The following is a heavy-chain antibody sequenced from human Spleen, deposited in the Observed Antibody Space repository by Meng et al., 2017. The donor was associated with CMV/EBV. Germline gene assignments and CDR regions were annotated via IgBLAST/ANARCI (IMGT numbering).Heavy chain of an antibody. J-gene: IGHJ5*02. CDR1: GDSIRGSGYY. CDR2: IYDSGST. V-gene: IGHV4-31*02. CDR3: TRADYYGSEALFDP. Sequence: SGDSIRGSGYYWTWIRQNPGKGLEWIGDIYDSGSTYYNPSLKSRVIISVHTSKNQFSLQLSSVTAADTAVYYCTRADYYGSEALFDPWGQGALVTVSS. D-gene: IGHD3-10*01.